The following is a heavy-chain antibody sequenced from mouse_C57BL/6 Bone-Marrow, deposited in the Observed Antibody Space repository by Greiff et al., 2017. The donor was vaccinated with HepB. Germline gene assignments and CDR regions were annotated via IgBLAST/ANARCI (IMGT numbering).Heavy chain of an antibody. J-gene: IGHJ2*01. V-gene: IGHV1-50*01. D-gene: IGHD1-1*01. CDR2: IDPSDSYT. CDR3: ARRHGGYYGNDY. Sequence: QVQLQQSGAELVKPGASVKLSCKASGYTFTSYWMQWVKQRPGQGLEWIGEIDPSDSYTNYNQKFKGKATLTVDTSSSTAYMQLSSLTSEDSAVYYCARRHGGYYGNDYWGQGTTLTVSS. CDR1: GYTFTSYW.